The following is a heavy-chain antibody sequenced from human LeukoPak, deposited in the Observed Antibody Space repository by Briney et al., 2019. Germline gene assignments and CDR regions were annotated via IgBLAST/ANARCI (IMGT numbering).Heavy chain of an antibody. V-gene: IGHV3-48*02. CDR1: GFTFSSYE. J-gene: IGHJ3*02. D-gene: IGHD3-9*01. CDR2: ISSSSSTI. CDR3: ARDGPTTYYDILTGYPTDAFDI. Sequence: PGGSLRLSCAASGFTFSSYEMNWVRQAPGKGLEWVSYISSSSSTIYYADSVKGRFTISRDNAKNSLYLQMNSLRDEDTAVYYCARDGPTTYYDILTGYPTDAFDIWGQGTMVTVSS.